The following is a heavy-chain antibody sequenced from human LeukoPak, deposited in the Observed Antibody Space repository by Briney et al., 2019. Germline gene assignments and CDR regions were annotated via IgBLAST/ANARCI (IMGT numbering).Heavy chain of an antibody. J-gene: IGHJ6*02. V-gene: IGHV3-66*01. CDR1: GFTVSSNY. D-gene: IGHD1-26*01. CDR3: ARDRKVGAPRINYYYYGMDV. Sequence: GGSLRLSCAASGFTVSSNYMSWVRQAPGKGLEWVSVIYSGGSTYYADSVKGRFTISRDNSKNTLYLQMNSLRAEDTAVYYCARDRKVGAPRINYYYYGMDVWGQGTTVTVSS. CDR2: IYSGGST.